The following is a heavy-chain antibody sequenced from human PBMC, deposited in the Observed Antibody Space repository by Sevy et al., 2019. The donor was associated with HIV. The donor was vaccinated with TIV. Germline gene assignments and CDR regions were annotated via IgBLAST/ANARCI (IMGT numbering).Heavy chain of an antibody. V-gene: IGHV1-8*01. D-gene: IGHD3-22*01. CDR3: ARGPVHGYYYDSSGYYLDAFDI. Sequence: ASVKVSCKASGYTFTSYDINWVRQATGQGLEWMGWMNPNSGNTGYAQKFQGRVTMTRNTSISTAYMELSSLRSEDTAVYYCARGPVHGYYYDSSGYYLDAFDIWGQGTMVTVSS. CDR1: GYTFTSYD. J-gene: IGHJ3*02. CDR2: MNPNSGNT.